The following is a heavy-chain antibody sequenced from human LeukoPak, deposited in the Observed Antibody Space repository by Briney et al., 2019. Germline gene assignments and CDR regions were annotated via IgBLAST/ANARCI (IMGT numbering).Heavy chain of an antibody. CDR2: INHSGST. D-gene: IGHD6-6*01. Sequence: PSETLSLTCAVYGGSFSGYYWSWIRQPPGKGLEWIGEINHSGSTNYNPSLKSRVTISVDTSKNQFSLKLSSVTAADTAVYYCARDEYPGHFDLWGRGTLVTVSS. J-gene: IGHJ2*01. V-gene: IGHV4-34*01. CDR1: GGSFSGYY. CDR3: ARDEYPGHFDL.